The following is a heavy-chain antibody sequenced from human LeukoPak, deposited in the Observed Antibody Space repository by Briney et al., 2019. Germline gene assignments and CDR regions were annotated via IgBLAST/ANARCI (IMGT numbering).Heavy chain of an antibody. Sequence: SQTLSLTCTVSGGSISSGDYYWTWIRQPPGKGLEWIGSMFYSGNTYYSPSLKSRLTISIDTSKNQFSLRLSSMTAADAAVYYCARAGRKEFFDIWGQGTLVTVSS. CDR2: MFYSGNT. J-gene: IGHJ4*02. D-gene: IGHD1-14*01. V-gene: IGHV4-30-4*08. CDR3: ARAGRKEFFDI. CDR1: GGSISSGDYY.